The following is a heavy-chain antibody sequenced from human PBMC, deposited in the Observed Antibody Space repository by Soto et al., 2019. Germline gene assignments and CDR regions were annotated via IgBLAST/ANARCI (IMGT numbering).Heavy chain of an antibody. CDR3: ATESMYVVVVGSTRDQYYGMDV. CDR2: ITVTDGRR. D-gene: IGHD2-15*01. CDR1: GFTFSRYA. V-gene: IGHV3-23*01. Sequence: EGQLLESGGGLVRPGGSLTLSCAGSGFTFSRYAMTWVRQAPGKGLEWVSSITVTDGRRKYADSVKGRFTISTDTHKNIVYLQMNSLRAEDTALYYCATESMYVVVVGSTRDQYYGMDVWGQGTTVIVS. J-gene: IGHJ6*02.